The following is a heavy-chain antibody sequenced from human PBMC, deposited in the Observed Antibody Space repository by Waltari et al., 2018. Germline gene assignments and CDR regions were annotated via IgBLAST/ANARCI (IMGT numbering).Heavy chain of an antibody. CDR3: ARGRASRTTVTTSDAFDI. Sequence: QVQLVQSGAEVKKPGSSVKVSCKASGGTFSSYAISWVRQAPGQGLEWMGGLIPIFGTANYAPKFQVRVTITADESTSTAYMELSSLRSEDTAVYYCARGRASRTTVTTSDAFDIWGQGTMVTVSS. CDR1: GGTFSSYA. J-gene: IGHJ3*02. CDR2: LIPIFGTA. V-gene: IGHV1-69*13. D-gene: IGHD4-17*01.